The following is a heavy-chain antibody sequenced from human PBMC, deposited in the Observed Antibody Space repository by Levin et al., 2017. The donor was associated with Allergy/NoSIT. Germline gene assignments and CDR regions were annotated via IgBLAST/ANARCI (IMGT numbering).Heavy chain of an antibody. J-gene: IGHJ4*02. CDR3: ARSRNPGRLYYFDY. V-gene: IGHV3-48*02. CDR1: GFTFSSYS. D-gene: IGHD1-14*01. Sequence: GGSLRLSCAASGFTFSSYSMNWVRQAPGKGLEWVSYISSSSSTIYYADSVKGRFTISRDNAKNSLYLQMNSLRDEDTAVYYCARSRNPGRLYYFDYWGQGTLVTVSS. CDR2: ISSSSSTI.